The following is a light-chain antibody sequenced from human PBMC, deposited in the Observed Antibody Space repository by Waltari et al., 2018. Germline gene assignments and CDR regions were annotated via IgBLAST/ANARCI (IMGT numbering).Light chain of an antibody. CDR1: QTVSSN. CDR3: QQYNNWPRT. Sequence: EIVMTQSPATLSVSPGERVTLSCRASQTVSSNLAWYQQKPGQAPRLLIYGASTRATGIPARCGGSGSGTEFTLTISSLQSEDFAVYYCQQYNNWPRTFGQGTKVEIK. J-gene: IGKJ1*01. CDR2: GAS. V-gene: IGKV3D-15*01.